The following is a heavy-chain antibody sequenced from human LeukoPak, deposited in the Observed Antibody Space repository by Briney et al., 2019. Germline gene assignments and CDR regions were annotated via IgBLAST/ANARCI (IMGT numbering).Heavy chain of an antibody. D-gene: IGHD2-8*01. CDR2: ISSTSIYI. Sequence: GGSLRLSCAASGFAFNTYTISWVRQAPGKGLEWVSSISSTSIYIYYADSVKGRFTISRDNAKNSLYLQMNSLRAEDTAVYYCARALFMGLGFNNDYFDYWGQGTLVTVSS. V-gene: IGHV3-21*01. CDR1: GFAFNTYT. CDR3: ARALFMGLGFNNDYFDY. J-gene: IGHJ4*02.